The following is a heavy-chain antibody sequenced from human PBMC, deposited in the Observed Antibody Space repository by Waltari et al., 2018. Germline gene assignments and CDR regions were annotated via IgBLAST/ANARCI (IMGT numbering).Heavy chain of an antibody. Sequence: QLQLQESGPGLVKPSETLSLTCTVSGGSISSSSYYWGWLRQPPGKGLEWIGSIYYSGSTYYNPSLKSRVTISVDTSKNQFSLKLSSVTAADTAVYYCARHDYGDYLVDYWGQGTLVTVSS. J-gene: IGHJ4*02. V-gene: IGHV4-39*01. CDR2: IYYSGST. CDR1: GGSISSSSYY. D-gene: IGHD4-17*01. CDR3: ARHDYGDYLVDY.